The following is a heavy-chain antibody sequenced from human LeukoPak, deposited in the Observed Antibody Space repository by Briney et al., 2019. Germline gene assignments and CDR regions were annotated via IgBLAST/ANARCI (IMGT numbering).Heavy chain of an antibody. V-gene: IGHV3-21*01. CDR1: GFTFSSYS. D-gene: IGHD1-26*01. CDR2: ISSSSSYI. J-gene: IGHJ4*02. Sequence: PGGSLRLSCAASGFTFSSYSMNWVRQAPGKGLEWVSSISSSSSYIYYADSVKGRFTISRDNAKNSLYLQMNSLRAEDTAVYYCARDRRPWELRPSVFDYWGQGTLVTVSS. CDR3: ARDRRPWELRPSVFDY.